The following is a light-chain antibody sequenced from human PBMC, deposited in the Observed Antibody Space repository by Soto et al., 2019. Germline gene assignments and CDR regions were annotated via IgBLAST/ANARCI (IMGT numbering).Light chain of an antibody. CDR2: AAS. V-gene: IGKV1-39*01. J-gene: IGKJ4*01. Sequence: DVQMTQSPSSLSASVGDRVTITCRASQSISTSLNWYQQRPGRAPNLLTYAASTLQSGVPSRFSGSGSGTVFTLTISSLQPEDSATYYCQQSSSTPPLTFGGGTKVEIK. CDR1: QSISTS. CDR3: QQSSSTPPLT.